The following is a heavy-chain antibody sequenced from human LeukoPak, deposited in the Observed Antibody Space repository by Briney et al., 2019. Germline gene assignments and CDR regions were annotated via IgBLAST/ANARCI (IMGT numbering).Heavy chain of an antibody. V-gene: IGHV3-23*01. D-gene: IGHD6-19*01. Sequence: GGSLRLPCAASGFTFSSYAMSWVRQAPGKGLEWVSAISDSGGSTSYADSVKGRFTISRDNSKNTQYLQMNSLRAEDTAVYYCAKSARVIAVEIDYWGQGTLVTVSS. J-gene: IGHJ4*02. CDR3: AKSARVIAVEIDY. CDR2: ISDSGGST. CDR1: GFTFSSYA.